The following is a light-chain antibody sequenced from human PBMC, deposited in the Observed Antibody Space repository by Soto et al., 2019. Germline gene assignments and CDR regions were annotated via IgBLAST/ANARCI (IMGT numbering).Light chain of an antibody. V-gene: IGKV3-15*01. CDR1: ESVSDD. CDR2: RAS. CDR3: QQYYNWPPWT. J-gene: IGKJ5*01. Sequence: IVLTQSPANLSVSPGERATLSCRASESVSDDLAWYQHKPGRAPRLLIYRASTRAAGVSARISGSGSGTEFTLSISSLQPEDSAVYYCQQYYNWPPWTFGQGTRLEIK.